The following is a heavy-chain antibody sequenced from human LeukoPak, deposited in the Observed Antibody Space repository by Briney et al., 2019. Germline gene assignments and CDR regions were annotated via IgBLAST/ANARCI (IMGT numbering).Heavy chain of an antibody. J-gene: IGHJ4*02. CDR3: ARGTDYFWSCLLDY. CDR1: GGTFSSYA. D-gene: IGHD3-3*01. CDR2: IIPIFGTA. V-gene: IGHV1-69*01. Sequence: SVKVSCKASGGTFSSYAISWVRQAPGQGLEWMGGIIPIFGTANYAQKFQGRVTITADESTSTAYMKLSSLRSEDTAAYYCARGTDYFWSCLLDYWGQGTLVTVSS.